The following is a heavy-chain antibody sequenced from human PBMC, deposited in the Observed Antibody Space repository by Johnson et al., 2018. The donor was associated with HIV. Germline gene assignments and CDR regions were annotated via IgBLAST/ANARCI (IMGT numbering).Heavy chain of an antibody. CDR1: GFTFSDYY. J-gene: IGHJ3*02. V-gene: IGHV3-11*04. CDR3: ARGRLAYCGGDCYPDAFDI. Sequence: QVQLVESGGGLVKPGGSLRLSCAASGFTFSDYYMSWIRQAPGKGLAWVSYISSSGSTISYADSVKVRFTISRDNAKNSLYLQMNSLRAEDTAVYYCARGRLAYCGGDCYPDAFDIWGQGTMVTVSS. CDR2: ISSSGSTI. D-gene: IGHD2-21*02.